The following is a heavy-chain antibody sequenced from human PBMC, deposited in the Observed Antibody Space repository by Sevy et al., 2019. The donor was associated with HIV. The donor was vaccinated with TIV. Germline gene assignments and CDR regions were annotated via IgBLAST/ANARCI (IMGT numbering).Heavy chain of an antibody. D-gene: IGHD6-13*01. V-gene: IGHV1-3*01. J-gene: IGHJ4*02. CDR2: INFGNGNT. CDR1: GYLFISFV. Sequence: ASVKVSCKASGYLFISFVMHWVRQAPGQGLEWVGWINFGNGNTKYSQKFQDRVTITRDGSTRTTYIELTSLTSEDTAIYYCTREAKQQLSQYFFDFWGQGTLVTVSS. CDR3: TREAKQQLSQYFFDF.